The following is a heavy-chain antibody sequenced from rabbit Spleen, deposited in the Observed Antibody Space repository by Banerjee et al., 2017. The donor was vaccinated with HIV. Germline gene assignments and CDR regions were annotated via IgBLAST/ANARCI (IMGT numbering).Heavy chain of an antibody. CDR3: ARDLDGVIGWNFNL. J-gene: IGHJ4*01. D-gene: IGHD1-1*01. CDR2: IYGDYYGNT. CDR1: GLDFSNKYW. V-gene: IGHV1S40*01. Sequence: QSLEESGGDLVKPGASLRLTCTASGLDFSNKYWISWVRQAPGKGLEWVSSIYGDYYGNTKYASWAKGRFTISKTSSTTVTLQMTSLTAADTATYFCARDLDGVIGWNFNLWGQGTLVTVS.